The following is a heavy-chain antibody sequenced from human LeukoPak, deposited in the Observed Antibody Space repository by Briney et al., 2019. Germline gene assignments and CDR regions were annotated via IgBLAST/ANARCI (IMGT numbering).Heavy chain of an antibody. J-gene: IGHJ4*02. D-gene: IGHD3-10*01. V-gene: IGHV3-23*01. CDR3: AKVGCYGSGSYCFRFDY. CDR1: GFTFSSYS. CDR2: ISGSGGST. Sequence: GGSLRLSCAASGFTFSSYSMSWVRQAPGKGLEWVSAISGSGGSTYYADSVKGRFTISRDNSKNTLYLQMNSLRAEDTAVYYCAKVGCYGSGSYCFRFDYWGQGTLVTVSS.